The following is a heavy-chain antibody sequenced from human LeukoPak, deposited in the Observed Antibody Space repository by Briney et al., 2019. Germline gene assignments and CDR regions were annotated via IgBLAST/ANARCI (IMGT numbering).Heavy chain of an antibody. CDR1: GGSFSGYY. Sequence: SETLSLTCAVYGGSFSGYYWSWIRQPPGKGLEWIGEINHSGSTNYNPSLKSRVTISVDTSKNQFSLKLSSVTAADTAVYYCAMQVVGYCSSTSCLNWFDPWGQGTLVTVSS. CDR2: INHSGST. V-gene: IGHV4-34*01. J-gene: IGHJ5*02. D-gene: IGHD2-2*01. CDR3: AMQVVGYCSSTSCLNWFDP.